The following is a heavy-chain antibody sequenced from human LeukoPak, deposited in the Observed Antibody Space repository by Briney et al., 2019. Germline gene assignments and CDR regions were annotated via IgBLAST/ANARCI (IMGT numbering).Heavy chain of an antibody. CDR1: GYTFTSSA. V-gene: IGHV1-18*01. CDR2: ISAYNGNT. J-gene: IGHJ6*02. CDR3: ARVLDSSGWYRRGGDYYYYGMDV. D-gene: IGHD6-19*01. Sequence: ASVKVSCKASGYTFTSSAISWVRQAPGQGHEWMGWISAYNGNTNYAQKLQGRVTMTTDTSTSTAYMDLRSLRSDDTAVYYCARVLDSSGWYRRGGDYYYYGMDVWGQGTTVTVSS.